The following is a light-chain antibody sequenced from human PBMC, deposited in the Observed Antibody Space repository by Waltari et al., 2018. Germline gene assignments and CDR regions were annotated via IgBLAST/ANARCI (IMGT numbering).Light chain of an antibody. Sequence: QSVLTQPPSVSGAPGQRVTISCTGSSSNIGAGYDVHWYQQLPGTAPKLLIYGHSNRPSGRPDRFSGAKSGTSASLAITGLQTEDEADYYCQSYDSSLSGYVVGTGTKVTVL. J-gene: IGLJ1*01. CDR2: GHS. CDR3: QSYDSSLSGYV. CDR1: SSNIGAGYD. V-gene: IGLV1-40*01.